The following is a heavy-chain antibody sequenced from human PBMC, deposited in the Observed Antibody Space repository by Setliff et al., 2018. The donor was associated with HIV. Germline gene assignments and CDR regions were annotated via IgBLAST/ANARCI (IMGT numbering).Heavy chain of an antibody. CDR3: AREGTPGGSYYVL. V-gene: IGHV1-8*02. CDR2: MNPNSGNT. CDR1: GYTFTSYD. Sequence: GASVKVSCKASGYTFTSYDINWVRQATGQGLEWMGWMNPNSGNTGYAQKFQGRVTMTTDTSTSTAYMELRSLRSDDTAVYYCAREGTPGGSYYVLWGQGTLVTVSS. J-gene: IGHJ4*02. D-gene: IGHD1-26*01.